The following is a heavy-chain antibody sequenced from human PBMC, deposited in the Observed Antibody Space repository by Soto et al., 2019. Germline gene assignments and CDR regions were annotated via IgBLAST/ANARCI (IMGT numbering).Heavy chain of an antibody. Sequence: SVQVSCKASGYNFTSYDINWVRQATGQGLEWMGWMNPNSGNTGYAQKFQGRVTMTRNTSISTAYMKLSSLRSEDTAVYYCARGRKYYDFWCGYSHPRYYFNYWGQGTLVTVSS. CDR1: GYNFTSYD. CDR2: MNPNSGNT. V-gene: IGHV1-8*01. J-gene: IGHJ4*02. CDR3: ARGRKYYDFWCGYSHPRYYFNY. D-gene: IGHD3-3*01.